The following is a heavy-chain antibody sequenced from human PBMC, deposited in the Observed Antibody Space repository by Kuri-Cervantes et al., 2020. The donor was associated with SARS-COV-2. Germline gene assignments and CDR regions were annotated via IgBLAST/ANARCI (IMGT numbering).Heavy chain of an antibody. CDR1: GFTFSSYS. Sequence: GESLKISCAASGFTFSSYSMNWVRQAPGKGLEWVSSISSSSSYIYYADSVKGRFTISRDNAKNSLYLQMNSLRAEDTAVYYCASGSSSTYFDYWGQGTLVTASS. D-gene: IGHD6-6*01. CDR3: ASGSSSTYFDY. CDR2: ISSSSSYI. V-gene: IGHV3-21*01. J-gene: IGHJ4*02.